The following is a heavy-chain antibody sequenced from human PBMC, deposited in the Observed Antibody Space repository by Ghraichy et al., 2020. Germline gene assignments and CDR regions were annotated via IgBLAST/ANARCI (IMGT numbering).Heavy chain of an antibody. D-gene: IGHD6-19*01. CDR3: ARDQGHPEYTSGWSFDS. Sequence: SETLSLTCTVSGDSIRSHYWSWIRQTAGERLEWIGRIKDSGSTNYNPSLKSRVTMSVDTSKNQFSLKLTSVTAADTAVYYCARDQGHPEYTSGWSFDSWGQGTLVTVSS. J-gene: IGHJ4*02. V-gene: IGHV4-4*07. CDR1: GDSIRSHY. CDR2: IKDSGST.